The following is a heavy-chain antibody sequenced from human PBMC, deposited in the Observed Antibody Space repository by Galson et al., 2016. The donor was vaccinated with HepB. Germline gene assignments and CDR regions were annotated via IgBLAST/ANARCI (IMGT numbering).Heavy chain of an antibody. J-gene: IGHJ4*02. CDR3: VRGVAGWDY. CDR2: IDIAGDT. CDR1: GFIFSNYD. D-gene: IGHD6-19*01. Sequence: SLRLSCAASGFIFSNYDMHWVRQVAGKGLEWVSCIDIAGDTYYPDSVKGRFTISRENAESTVYLQINSLRAEDTAVYYCVRGVAGWDYWGQGTLVTVSS. V-gene: IGHV3-13*01.